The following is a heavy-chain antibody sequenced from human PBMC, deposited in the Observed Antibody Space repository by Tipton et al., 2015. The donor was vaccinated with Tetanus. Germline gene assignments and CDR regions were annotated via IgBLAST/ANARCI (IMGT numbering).Heavy chain of an antibody. V-gene: IGHV5-51*01. J-gene: IGHJ2*01. CDR3: ARRLGPYTGDYIWHLDL. CDR1: GYNFTHYS. Sequence: QLVQSGAEVKKPGESLKISCRGSGYNFTHYSIGWVRQMPGKGLEWVGIIDPRDSETFQGHVTISADKSISTAHLRWSSLEASDTAIYYCARRLGPYTGDYIWHLDLWGRGTLVTVSS. CDR2: IDPRDSET. D-gene: IGHD1-1*01.